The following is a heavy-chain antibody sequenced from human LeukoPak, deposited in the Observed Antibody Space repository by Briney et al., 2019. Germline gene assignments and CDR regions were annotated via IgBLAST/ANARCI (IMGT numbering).Heavy chain of an antibody. Sequence: GGSLRLSCAASRFTYSKYWMIWIRQAPGKGLEWVAHIKYDGSNKYYADSVKGRFTISRDNSKNTLYLQMNSLKAEDTAVYYCAKDDMPSRPEMTPIGVSIDIWGQGTMVTVSS. CDR3: AKDDMPSRPEMTPIGVSIDI. D-gene: IGHD5-24*01. V-gene: IGHV3-30*02. J-gene: IGHJ3*02. CDR2: IKYDGSNK. CDR1: RFTYSKYW.